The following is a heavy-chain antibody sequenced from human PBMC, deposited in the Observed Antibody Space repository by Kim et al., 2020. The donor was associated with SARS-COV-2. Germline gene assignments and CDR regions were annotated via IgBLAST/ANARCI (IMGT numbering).Heavy chain of an antibody. CDR2: IIPIFGTA. Sequence: SVKVSCKASGGTFSSYAISWVRQAPGQGLEWMGGIIPIFGTANYAQKFQGRVTITADESTSTAYMELSSLRSEDTAVYYCARDSLGYYGSGSYPPYHMDYWGQGTLVTVSS. D-gene: IGHD3-10*01. J-gene: IGHJ4*02. CDR3: ARDSLGYYGSGSYPPYHMDY. CDR1: GGTFSSYA. V-gene: IGHV1-69*13.